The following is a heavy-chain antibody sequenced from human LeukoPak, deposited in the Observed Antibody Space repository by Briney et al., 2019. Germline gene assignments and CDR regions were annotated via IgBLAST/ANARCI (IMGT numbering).Heavy chain of an antibody. CDR1: GYSISSGYY. V-gene: IGHV4-38-2*02. CDR3: ARESFGGVIVNCFDY. Sequence: KPSETLSLTCAVSGYSISSGYYWGWIRQPPGKGLEWIGSIYTSGSTNYNPSLKSRVTISVDTSKNQFSLKLSSVTAADTAVYYCARESFGGVIVNCFDYWGQGTLVTVSS. CDR2: IYTSGST. D-gene: IGHD3-16*02. J-gene: IGHJ4*02.